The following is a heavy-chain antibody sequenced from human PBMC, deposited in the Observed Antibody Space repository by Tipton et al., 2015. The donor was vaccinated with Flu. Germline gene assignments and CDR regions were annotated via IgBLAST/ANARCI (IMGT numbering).Heavy chain of an antibody. D-gene: IGHD2-15*01. Sequence: TLSLTCSVSGYSISGGHYWGWNRQTPGKGLEWLGSVSYSGRDFYNPSLKSRLVVSADTSKNQVSLKLTSVTAADTATYFCTKRAGQCSSKTCADSWGQGMLVTVSS. CDR3: TKRAGQCSSKTCADS. J-gene: IGHJ4*02. CDR1: GYSISGGHY. V-gene: IGHV4-38-2*02. CDR2: VSYSGRD.